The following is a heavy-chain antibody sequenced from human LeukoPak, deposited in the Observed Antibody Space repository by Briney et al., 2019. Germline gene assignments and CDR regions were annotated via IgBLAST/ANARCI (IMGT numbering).Heavy chain of an antibody. CDR1: GFTVSSNY. J-gene: IGHJ6*03. Sequence: PGGSLRLSCAASGFTVSSNYMSWVRQAPGKGLEWVSVIYSGGSTYYADSVKGRFTISRDNSKNTLYLQMNSLRAEDTAVYYCAKDSYYCSDNCPQYYYYMDVWGKGTTVTVSS. V-gene: IGHV3-66*02. CDR2: IYSGGST. CDR3: AKDSYYCSDNCPQYYYYMDV. D-gene: IGHD2-15*01.